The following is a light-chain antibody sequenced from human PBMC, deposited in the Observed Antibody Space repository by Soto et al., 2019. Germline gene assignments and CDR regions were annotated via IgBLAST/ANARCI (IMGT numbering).Light chain of an antibody. V-gene: IGLV2-14*01. Sequence: QSVLTQPASVSGSPGQSITISCTGTSRDVGGYRYVSWYQHHPGKAPKLLIYEVSNRPSGVSNRFSGSKSGNTASLTISGLQAEDEAEYYCSSYTSRNTLVFGTGTKLTVL. CDR1: SRDVGGYRY. CDR2: EVS. CDR3: SSYTSRNTLV. J-gene: IGLJ1*01.